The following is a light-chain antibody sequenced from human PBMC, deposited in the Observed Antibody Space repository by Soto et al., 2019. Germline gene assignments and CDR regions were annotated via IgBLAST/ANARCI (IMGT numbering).Light chain of an antibody. J-gene: IGKJ1*01. CDR2: TAS. Sequence: DIQMTQSPSSLSASVGDRVTITCRASQSISSNLNWYQQKPGKAPKLLIYTASNLQSGVTSRFTGSGSGTDFTLTISSLQPEDFATYYCQQTYRTPLTFGQGTKVDIK. CDR3: QQTYRTPLT. V-gene: IGKV1-39*01. CDR1: QSISSN.